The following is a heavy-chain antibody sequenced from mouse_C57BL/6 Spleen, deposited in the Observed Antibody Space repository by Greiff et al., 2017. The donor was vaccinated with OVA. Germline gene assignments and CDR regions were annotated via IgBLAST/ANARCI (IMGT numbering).Heavy chain of an antibody. D-gene: IGHD2-1*01. V-gene: IGHV5-16*01. CDR1: GFTFSDYY. J-gene: IGHJ2*01. CDR3: ARDDGNFPFDY. CDR2: INYDGSST. Sequence: EVQLVESEGGLVQPGSSMKLSCTASGFTFSDYYMAWVRQVPEKGLEWVANINYDGSSTYYLDSLKSRFIISRDNAKNILYLQMSSLKSEDTATYYCARDDGNFPFDYWGQGTTLTVSS.